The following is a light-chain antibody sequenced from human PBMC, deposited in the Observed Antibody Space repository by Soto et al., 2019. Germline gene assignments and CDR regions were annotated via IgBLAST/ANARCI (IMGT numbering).Light chain of an antibody. Sequence: IVLTQSPGTLSFTPGERATLSCRASQSVSNNLAWYQEKPGQTPRLLVYGATSRATGNTDRFSGSGSGTDFTLTIRGLQPDDFATYYCQQYNRYSTFGQGTKVDIK. CDR2: GAT. CDR1: QSVSNN. CDR3: QQYNRYST. J-gene: IGKJ1*01. V-gene: IGKV3-20*01.